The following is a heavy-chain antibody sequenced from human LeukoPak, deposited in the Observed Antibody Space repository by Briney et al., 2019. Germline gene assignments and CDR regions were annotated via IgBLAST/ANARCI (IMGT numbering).Heavy chain of an antibody. V-gene: IGHV4-59*08. Sequence: SETLSLTCTVSGGSISSYYWSWIRQPPGKGLEWIGYIYYSGSTNYNPSLKSRVTISVDTSKNQFSLKLSSVTAADTAVYYCARHESSVVPSSFDYWGQGTLVTVCS. CDR1: GGSISSYY. D-gene: IGHD2-2*01. J-gene: IGHJ4*02. CDR3: ARHESSVVPSSFDY. CDR2: IYYSGST.